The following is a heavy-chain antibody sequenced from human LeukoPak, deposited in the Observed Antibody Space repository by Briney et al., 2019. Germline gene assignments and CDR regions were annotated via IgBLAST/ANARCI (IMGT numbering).Heavy chain of an antibody. J-gene: IGHJ4*02. CDR3: AKDLVADYCSSTSCHSPFDY. D-gene: IGHD2-2*01. CDR2: ISYDGSNK. CDR1: GFTFSSYG. V-gene: IGHV3-30*18. Sequence: GRSLRLSCAASGFTFSSYGMHWVRQAPGKGLEWVAVISYDGSNKYCADSVKGRFTISRDNSKNTLSLQMNSLRAEDTAVYYCAKDLVADYCSSTSCHSPFDYWGQGTLVTVSS.